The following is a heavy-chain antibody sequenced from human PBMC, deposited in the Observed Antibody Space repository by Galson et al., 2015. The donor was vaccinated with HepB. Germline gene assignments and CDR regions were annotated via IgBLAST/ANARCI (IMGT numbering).Heavy chain of an antibody. J-gene: IGHJ6*02. D-gene: IGHD2-15*01. CDR2: IYPGDSDT. CDR1: GYSFTSYW. V-gene: IGHV5-51*01. Sequence: QSGAEVKKPGESLKISCTGSGYSFTSYWIGWVRQMPGKGLEWMGIIYPGDSDTRYSPSFQGQVTISADKSISTAYLQWSSLKASDTAMYYCARLEYCSGGSCYYYGMDVWGQGTTVTVSS. CDR3: ARLEYCSGGSCYYYGMDV.